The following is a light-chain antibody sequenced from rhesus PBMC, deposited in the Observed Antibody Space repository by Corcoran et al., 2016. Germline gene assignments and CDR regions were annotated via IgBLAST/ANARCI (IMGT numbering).Light chain of an antibody. V-gene: IGKV1-32*02. CDR3: QQGNSNPYS. Sequence: DIQMSQSPSSLSASVGDRVTITCRASQGISSYLNWYQQKPGKAPKLLIYYANSLASGVPSRFSGSGSGTDFNLTISSLQPEDFATYYCQQGNSNPYSFGQGTKVEIK. CDR2: YAN. J-gene: IGKJ2*01. CDR1: QGISSY.